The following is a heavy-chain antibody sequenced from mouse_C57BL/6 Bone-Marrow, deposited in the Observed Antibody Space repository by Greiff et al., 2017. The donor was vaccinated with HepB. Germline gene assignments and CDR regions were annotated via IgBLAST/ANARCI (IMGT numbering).Heavy chain of an antibody. V-gene: IGHV1-64*01. Sequence: QVQLQQPGAELVKPGASVKLSCKASGYTFPSYWMHWVKPRPGQGLEWIGMIHPNSGSTNYNEKFKSKATLTVDKSSSTAYMQLSSLTSEDSAVYYCASYYGGIYTVGYWGQGTTLTVFS. CDR3: ASYYGGIYTVGY. J-gene: IGHJ2*01. D-gene: IGHD1-1*01. CDR2: IHPNSGST. CDR1: GYTFPSYW.